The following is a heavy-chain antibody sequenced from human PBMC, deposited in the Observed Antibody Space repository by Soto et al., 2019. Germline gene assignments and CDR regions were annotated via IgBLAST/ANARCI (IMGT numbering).Heavy chain of an antibody. V-gene: IGHV4-31*03. J-gene: IGHJ6*02. D-gene: IGHD3-10*01. Sequence: SETLSLTCTVSGGSISSGGYYWSWIRQHPGKGLEWIGYIYYSGSTYYNPSLKSRVTISVDTSKNQFSLKLSSVTAADTAVYYCARDSVEYYYYGMDVWGQGTTVTVSS. CDR1: GGSISSGGYY. CDR3: ARDSVEYYYYGMDV. CDR2: IYYSGST.